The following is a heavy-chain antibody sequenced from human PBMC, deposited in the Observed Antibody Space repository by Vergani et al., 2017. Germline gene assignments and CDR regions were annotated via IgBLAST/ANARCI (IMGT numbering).Heavy chain of an antibody. D-gene: IGHD4-11*01. J-gene: IGHJ6*02. CDR2: MNPNSGNT. Sequence: QVQLVQSGAEVKKPGASVKVSCKASGYTFTSYDINWVRQATGQGLEWMGWMNPNSGNTGYAQKFQGRVTMTRNTSISTAYMELSSLRSEDTAVYYCAGGGDYSNWWYYYYGMDVWGQGTTVTVSS. CDR3: AGGGDYSNWWYYYYGMDV. CDR1: GYTFTSYD. V-gene: IGHV1-8*01.